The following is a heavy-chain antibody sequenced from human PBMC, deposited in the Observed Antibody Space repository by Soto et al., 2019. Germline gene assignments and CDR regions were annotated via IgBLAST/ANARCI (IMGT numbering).Heavy chain of an antibody. CDR1: GYTFTSYG. Sequence: GASVKVSCKASGYTFTSYGISWVRQAPGQGLEWMGWISAYNGNTNYAQKLQGRVTMTTDTSTSTAYIELRSLRSDDTAVYHCARVVGITMIVVVIPTNNWFDPWGQGTLVTVSS. CDR2: ISAYNGNT. V-gene: IGHV1-18*01. D-gene: IGHD3-22*01. J-gene: IGHJ5*02. CDR3: ARVVGITMIVVVIPTNNWFDP.